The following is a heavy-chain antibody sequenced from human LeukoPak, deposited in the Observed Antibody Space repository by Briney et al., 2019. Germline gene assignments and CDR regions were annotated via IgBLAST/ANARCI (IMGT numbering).Heavy chain of an antibody. D-gene: IGHD5-12*01. J-gene: IGHJ4*02. Sequence: GGSLRLSCAASGFSFDDYGLTWVRQAPGKGLEWVSGINWNGDSTDYADSVKGRFTISRDNAKNSLYLQMNSLRGEGTAVYYCAREWGDIVATILDFWGQGTLVTVSS. CDR1: GFSFDDYG. V-gene: IGHV3-20*04. CDR2: INWNGDST. CDR3: AREWGDIVATILDF.